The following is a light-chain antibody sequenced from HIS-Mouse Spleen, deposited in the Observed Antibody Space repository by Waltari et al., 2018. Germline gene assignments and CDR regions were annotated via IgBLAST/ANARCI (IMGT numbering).Light chain of an antibody. Sequence: EIVLTQSPGTLSLSPGERATLSCRASQCVSSSYLAWYQQKPGQAPRLLIYGASSRATGIPDFTLTISRLEPEDFAAYYCQQYGSSPRTFGQGTKLEIK. CDR2: GAS. J-gene: IGKJ2*01. CDR3: QQYGSSPRT. V-gene: IGKV3-20*01. CDR1: QCVSSSY.